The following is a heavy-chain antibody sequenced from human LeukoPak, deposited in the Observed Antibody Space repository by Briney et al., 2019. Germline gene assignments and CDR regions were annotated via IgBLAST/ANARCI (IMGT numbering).Heavy chain of an antibody. J-gene: IGHJ3*01. Sequence: GRSLRLSCAASGFTFSSYGMHWVRQAPGKGLEWVAVISYDGSNKYYADSVKGRFTISRDNSKNTLYLQMNSLRAEDTAVYYWAKLAIVFGATGNCAFGFLGQGTMVTVSS. CDR3: AKLAIVFGATGNCAFGF. V-gene: IGHV3-30*18. D-gene: IGHD3-3*01. CDR1: GFTFSSYG. CDR2: ISYDGSNK.